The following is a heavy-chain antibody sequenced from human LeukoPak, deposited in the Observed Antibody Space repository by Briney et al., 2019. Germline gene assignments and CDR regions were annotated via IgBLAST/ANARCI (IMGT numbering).Heavy chain of an antibody. Sequence: GGALRLSCAASGFTFDDYAIHWVRQAPEKGLEWVSPISGDGGSTYYADSVKGRFTISRDNSKNSLYLQMNSLRTEDTALYYCAISHHYFDYWGQGALVTVSS. CDR2: ISGDGGST. J-gene: IGHJ4*02. CDR3: AISHHYFDY. V-gene: IGHV3-43*02. CDR1: GFTFDDYA.